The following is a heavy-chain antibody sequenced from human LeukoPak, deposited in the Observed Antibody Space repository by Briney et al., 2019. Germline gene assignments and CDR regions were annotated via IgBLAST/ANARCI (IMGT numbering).Heavy chain of an antibody. CDR1: GGSISSYY. Sequence: PSETLSLTCTVSGGSISSYYWSWIRQPPGKGLEWIGYIYYSGSTNYNPSLKSRVTISVDTSKNQFSLKLGSVTAADTAVYYCARHNPYCSGGSCYDGGDYWGQGTLVTVSS. CDR3: ARHNPYCSGGSCYDGGDY. V-gene: IGHV4-59*08. CDR2: IYYSGST. J-gene: IGHJ4*02. D-gene: IGHD2-15*01.